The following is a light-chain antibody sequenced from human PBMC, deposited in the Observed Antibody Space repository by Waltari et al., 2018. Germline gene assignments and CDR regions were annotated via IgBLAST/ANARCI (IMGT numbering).Light chain of an antibody. V-gene: IGKV3-15*01. CDR2: GAS. J-gene: IGKJ4*01. CDR3: QQYNNWPRLT. Sequence: EIVMTQSPATLYVSPGERANLSCRASQSVSSNLAWYHQKPGQAPRLLIYGASTRATGIPARFSGSGSGTEFTLTISSLQSEDFAVYYCQQYNNWPRLTFGGGTKVEIK. CDR1: QSVSSN.